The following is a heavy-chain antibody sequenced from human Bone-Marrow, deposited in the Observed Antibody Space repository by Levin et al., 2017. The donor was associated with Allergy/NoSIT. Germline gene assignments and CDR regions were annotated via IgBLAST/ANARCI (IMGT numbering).Heavy chain of an antibody. D-gene: IGHD6-13*01. J-gene: IGHJ3*02. CDR1: GFTFSDYY. Sequence: GGSLRLSCAASGFTFSDYYMSWIRQAPGKGLEWVSYISSSGSTIYYADSVKGRFTISRDNAKNSLYLQMNSLRAEDTAVYYCARDPPTYSSSWYDAFDIWGQGTMVTVSS. CDR3: ARDPPTYSSSWYDAFDI. V-gene: IGHV3-11*01. CDR2: ISSSGSTI.